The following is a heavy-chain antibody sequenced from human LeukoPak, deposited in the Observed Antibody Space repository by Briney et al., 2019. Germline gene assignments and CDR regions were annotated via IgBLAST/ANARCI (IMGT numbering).Heavy chain of an antibody. Sequence: SETLSLTCTVSGGSISSYYWSWIRQPPGKGLEWIGYIYYSGSTNYNPSLKSRLTISVGTSKNQFSLKLSSVTAADTAVYYCARGTGAIDYWGQGTLVTVSS. CDR3: ARGTGAIDY. D-gene: IGHD1-14*01. V-gene: IGHV4-59*01. CDR2: IYYSGST. CDR1: GGSISSYY. J-gene: IGHJ4*02.